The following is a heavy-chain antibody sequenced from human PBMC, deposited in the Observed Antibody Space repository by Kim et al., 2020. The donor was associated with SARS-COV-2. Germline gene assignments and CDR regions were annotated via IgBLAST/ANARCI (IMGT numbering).Heavy chain of an antibody. V-gene: IGHV3-11*01. CDR2: ISSSGSTI. D-gene: IGHD2-2*01. J-gene: IGHJ6*02. CDR3: AGPPGEGVVVPAARDYGMDV. Sequence: GGSLRLSCAASGFTFSDYYMSWIRQAPGKGLEWVSYISSSGSTIYYADSVKGRFTISRDNAKNSLYLQMNSLRAEDTAVYYCAGPPGEGVVVPAARDYGMDVWGQGTTVTVSS. CDR1: GFTFSDYY.